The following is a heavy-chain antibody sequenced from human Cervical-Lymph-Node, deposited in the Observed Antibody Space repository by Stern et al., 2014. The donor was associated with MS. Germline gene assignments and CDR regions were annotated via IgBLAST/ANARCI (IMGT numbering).Heavy chain of an antibody. D-gene: IGHD1-1*01. CDR3: ARDTSSPERSDW. CDR1: GFTVSRDY. J-gene: IGHJ4*02. V-gene: IGHV3-53*01. CDR2: RTNVGST. Sequence: EVQLVESGGGVIQPGGSLRLSCTASGFTVSRDYMTWVRQAPGKGLEWVSLRTNVGSTFYTDSVKGRFTISRDDSKNTVYLHMTSLRAEDTAMYYCARDTSSPERSDWWGQGTLATVSS.